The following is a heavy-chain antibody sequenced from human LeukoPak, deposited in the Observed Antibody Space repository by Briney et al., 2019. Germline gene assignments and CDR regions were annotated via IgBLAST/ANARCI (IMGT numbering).Heavy chain of an antibody. D-gene: IGHD3-3*01. CDR3: TTFPSGFDI. CDR2: IKSKNDGGTT. J-gene: IGHJ3*02. CDR1: GFTFSNAW. V-gene: IGHV3-15*05. Sequence: PGGSLRLSCAASGFTFSNAWMSWVRQAPGKGLEWVGRIKSKNDGGTTDYAAPVKGRVTISRDDSKNTLYLQMNGLKTEDTALYYCTTFPSGFDIWGQGTMVTVSS.